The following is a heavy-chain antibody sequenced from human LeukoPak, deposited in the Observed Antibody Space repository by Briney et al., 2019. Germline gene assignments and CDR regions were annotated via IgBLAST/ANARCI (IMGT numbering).Heavy chain of an antibody. CDR3: ARGTALWTFDI. V-gene: IGHV4-61*02. CDR2: IYTSGSTINNPSLKNT. D-gene: IGHD2-21*02. J-gene: IGHJ3*02. Sequence: SETLSLTCTVSGGSISSGSYYWSWIRQPAGKGLEWIGRIYTSGSTINNPSLKNTNYNPSLKSRLTMSVDRSKNQFSLKMTSVTAADTAMYYCARGTALWTFDIWGQGTMVTVSS. CDR1: GGSISSGSYY.